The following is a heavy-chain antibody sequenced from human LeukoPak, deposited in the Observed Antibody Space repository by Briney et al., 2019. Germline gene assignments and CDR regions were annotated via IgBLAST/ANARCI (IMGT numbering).Heavy chain of an antibody. D-gene: IGHD6-6*01. V-gene: IGHV3-7*01. J-gene: IGHJ3*01. CDR1: GFTFSNYG. Sequence: PGGSLRLSCAASGFTFSNYGMTWVRQAPGTGLEWVTYMNEGGTEIYYLDSVKGRFSISRDNGKNSLYLQMNSLRVEDTAVYYCARGVYAFDVWGQGTMVTVSS. CDR2: MNEGGTEI. CDR3: ARGVYAFDV.